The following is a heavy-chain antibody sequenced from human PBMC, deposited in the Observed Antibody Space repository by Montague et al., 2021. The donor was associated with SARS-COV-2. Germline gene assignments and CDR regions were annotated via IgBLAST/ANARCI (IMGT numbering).Heavy chain of an antibody. Sequence: SETLSLTCTVSGGSISSSSYYWGWIRQPPGKGLEWVGSIYYSGSTYYXPSVKSRVTISVDTSKNQFSLKLCSVTAADTAVYYCARVGRQQLVRLSGMDVWGQGTTVTVSS. CDR1: GGSISSSSYY. CDR2: IYYSGST. CDR3: ARVGRQQLVRLSGMDV. J-gene: IGHJ6*02. D-gene: IGHD6-13*01. V-gene: IGHV4-39*07.